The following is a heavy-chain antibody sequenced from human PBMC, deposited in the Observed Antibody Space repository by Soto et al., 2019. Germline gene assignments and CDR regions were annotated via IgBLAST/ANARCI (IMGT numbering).Heavy chain of an antibody. CDR3: ARGHYYDSSGYYYTWFDP. D-gene: IGHD3-22*01. Sequence: GGSLRLSCAASGFTFSSYGMHWVRQAPGKGLEWVAVIWYDGSNKYYADSVKGRFTISRDNSKNTLYLQMNSLRAEDTAVYYCARGHYYDSSGYYYTWFDPWGQGTLVTVSS. CDR1: GFTFSSYG. V-gene: IGHV3-33*01. CDR2: IWYDGSNK. J-gene: IGHJ5*02.